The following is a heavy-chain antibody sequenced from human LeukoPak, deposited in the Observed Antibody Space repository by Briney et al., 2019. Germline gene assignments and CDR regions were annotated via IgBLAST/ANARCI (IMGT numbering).Heavy chain of an antibody. Sequence: GGSLRLSCAASGFTFSSYSMNWGRQAPGEGPEWVSSISSSGNSLYYADSVKGRFTISRDNAKNSLYLQMNSLRAEDTAVYYCARAAYCGGDCYSEGEHFDYWGQGTLVTVSS. CDR2: ISSSGNSL. V-gene: IGHV3-21*01. CDR3: ARAAYCGGDCYSEGEHFDY. CDR1: GFTFSSYS. D-gene: IGHD2-21*02. J-gene: IGHJ4*02.